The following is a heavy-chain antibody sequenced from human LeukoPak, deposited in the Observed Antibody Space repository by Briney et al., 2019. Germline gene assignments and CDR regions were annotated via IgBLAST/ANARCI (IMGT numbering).Heavy chain of an antibody. J-gene: IGHJ4*02. CDR2: ISTNGGAT. CDR3: ARGDTGSYSGV. V-gene: IGHV3-64*01. CDR1: GFTFSSYA. D-gene: IGHD1-26*01. Sequence: PGGSLRLSCAASGFTFSSYAMHWVRQTPGKGLEYVAAISTNGGATYYANSVKGSFTVSRDNSQNTLYLQMGSLKTDDMAVYYCARGDTGSYSGVWGQGTLVTVSS.